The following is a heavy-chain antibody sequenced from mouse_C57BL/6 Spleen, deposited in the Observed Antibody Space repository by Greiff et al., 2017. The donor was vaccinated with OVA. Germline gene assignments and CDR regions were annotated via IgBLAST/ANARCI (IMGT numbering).Heavy chain of an antibody. CDR3: AIAYDYAWYFDY. CDR1: GFTFSDAW. D-gene: IGHD2-4*01. Sequence: EVKVIESGGGLVQPGGSMKLSCAASGFTFSDAWMDWVRQSPEKGLEWVAEIRNTANNHATYYAEPVKGRFTISRDNTKRSVFLQMNSLRAEDTGIYYCAIAYDYAWYFDYWGQGTTLTVSS. V-gene: IGHV6-6*01. CDR2: IRNTANNHAT. J-gene: IGHJ2*01.